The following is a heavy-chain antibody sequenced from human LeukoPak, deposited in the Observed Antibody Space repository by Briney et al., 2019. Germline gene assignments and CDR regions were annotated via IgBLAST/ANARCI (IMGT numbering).Heavy chain of an antibody. CDR3: AREYYYGSGSYSNGMDV. V-gene: IGHV3-30*03. D-gene: IGHD3-10*01. CDR2: ISYDGSNK. J-gene: IGHJ6*02. Sequence: PGGSLRLSCAASGFTFSSYGMHWVRQAPGKGLEWVAVISYDGSNKYYADSVKGRFTISRDNSKNTLYLQMNSLRAEGTAVYYCAREYYYGSGSYSNGMDVWGQGTAVTVSS. CDR1: GFTFSSYG.